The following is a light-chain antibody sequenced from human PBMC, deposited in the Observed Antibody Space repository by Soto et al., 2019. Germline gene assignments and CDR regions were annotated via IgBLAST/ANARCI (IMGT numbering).Light chain of an antibody. V-gene: IGKV3-20*01. CDR2: GAS. CDR1: QCVSNNY. Sequence: EIVMTQSPAALSVSPGERATLSCRASQCVSNNYLAWYQQKPGQAPRLLIYGASNRATGIPDRFSGSGSGTDFTLTISRLEPEDFAVYYCQQYGSSGTFGQGTKVDIK. CDR3: QQYGSSGT. J-gene: IGKJ1*01.